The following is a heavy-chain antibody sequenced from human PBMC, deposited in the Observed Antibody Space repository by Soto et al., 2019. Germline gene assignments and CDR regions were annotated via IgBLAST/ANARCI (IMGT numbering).Heavy chain of an antibody. Sequence: QVQLQQWGAGLLKPSETLSLTCAVYGGSFSGYYWSWIRQPPGKGLEWIGEINHSGSTNYNPSLKSRVTISVDTSNNQFSLKLTSVTAADTAMYYCARAYGDRDYWGQGTLVTVSS. J-gene: IGHJ4*02. V-gene: IGHV4-34*01. CDR1: GGSFSGYY. D-gene: IGHD4-17*01. CDR3: ARAYGDRDY. CDR2: INHSGST.